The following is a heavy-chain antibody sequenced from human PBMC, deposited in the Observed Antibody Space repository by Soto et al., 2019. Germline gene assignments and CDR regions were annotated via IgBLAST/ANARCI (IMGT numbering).Heavy chain of an antibody. CDR1: GLIFSNYG. V-gene: IGHV3-21*01. CDR2: ISSGGEYI. Sequence: EVQLVESGGGLVKPGGSLRLSCTASGLIFSNYGMNWVRQAAGKRPEWVSSISSGGEYIDYADSVKGRLTISRDNANKILYLQLTSLGVEDTAVYYCATDGAAGADMGVWGQGTTVTVSS. J-gene: IGHJ6*02. CDR3: ATDGAAGADMGV. D-gene: IGHD6-13*01.